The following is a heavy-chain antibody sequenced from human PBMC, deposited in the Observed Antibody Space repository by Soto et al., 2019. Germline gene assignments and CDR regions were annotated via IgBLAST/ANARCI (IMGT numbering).Heavy chain of an antibody. V-gene: IGHV1-18*01. J-gene: IGHJ1*01. CDR2: ISAYNGNT. D-gene: IGHD4-17*01. CDR3: ARGPLDYGDYVGRYSPSVAEFFQH. Sequence: ASVKVSCKASGYTFTSYGISWVRQAPGQGLEWMGWISAYNGNTNYAQKLQGRVTMTTDTSTSTAYMELRSLRSDDTAVYYCARGPLDYGDYVGRYSPSVAEFFQHWGQRTLVTVSS. CDR1: GYTFTSYG.